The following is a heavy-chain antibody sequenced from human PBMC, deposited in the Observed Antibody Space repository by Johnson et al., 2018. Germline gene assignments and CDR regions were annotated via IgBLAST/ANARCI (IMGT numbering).Heavy chain of an antibody. CDR2: ISSTSSYI. CDR3: ARTTVTTLDYYYYMDV. V-gene: IGHV3-21*01. Sequence: VQLVQSGGGLVKPGGSLRLSCAASGFTFSSYSMNWVRQAPEKGLEWVSSISSTSSYIYYAHSVTGRFTISRDNAKNSLYLQMNSLRAEDTAVYDCARTTVTTLDYYYYMDVWGKGTTVTVSS. D-gene: IGHD4-17*01. CDR1: GFTFSSYS. J-gene: IGHJ6*03.